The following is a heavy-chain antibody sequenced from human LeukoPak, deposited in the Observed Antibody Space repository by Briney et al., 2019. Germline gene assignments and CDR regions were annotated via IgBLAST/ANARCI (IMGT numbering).Heavy chain of an antibody. J-gene: IGHJ4*02. CDR3: AKEGSVCTNGICRYFDY. CDR2: ISWNSDNI. D-gene: IGHD2-8*01. Sequence: GGSLRLSCATSGFTFRDSAMHWVRQAPGKGLELVSSISWNSDNIDYVDSVKGRFTISRDNAKNSLYLQMNSLRAEDTALYYCAKEGSVCTNGICRYFDYWGQGTLVTVSS. CDR1: GFTFRDSA. V-gene: IGHV3-9*01.